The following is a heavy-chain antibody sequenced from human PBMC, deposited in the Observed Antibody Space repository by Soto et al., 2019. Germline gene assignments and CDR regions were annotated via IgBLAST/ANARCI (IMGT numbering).Heavy chain of an antibody. CDR3: ARVAGYYYAMDV. J-gene: IGHJ6*02. D-gene: IGHD6-19*01. V-gene: IGHV1-69*06. CDR1: GGSFSSYA. Sequence: QVQLVQSGAEVKKPGFSVKVSCKASGGSFSSYAITWVRRAPGQGLEWMGGIIPISTTTDYAQKFQGRVTITADKSTSTAFLELSRLTSEDTAVYYCARVAGYYYAMDVWGQGTTVTVSS. CDR2: IIPISTTT.